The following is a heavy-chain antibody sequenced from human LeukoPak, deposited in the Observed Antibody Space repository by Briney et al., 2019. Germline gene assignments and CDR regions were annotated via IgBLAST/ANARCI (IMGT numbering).Heavy chain of an antibody. V-gene: IGHV3-30*04. D-gene: IGHD6-19*01. Sequence: GGSLRLSCAASRFTFSSYAMHWVRQAPGKGLEWVAAISYDGTNEYHADSVKGRFTVSRDNSKNTLYLQMNSQRAEDTAIYYCARDRIAVAGMGAFQHWGQGTLVTVS. CDR2: ISYDGTNE. CDR3: ARDRIAVAGMGAFQH. J-gene: IGHJ1*01. CDR1: RFTFSSYA.